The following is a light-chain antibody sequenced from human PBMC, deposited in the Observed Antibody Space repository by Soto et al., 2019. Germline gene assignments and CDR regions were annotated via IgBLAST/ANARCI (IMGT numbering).Light chain of an antibody. Sequence: EIVMTQSPVTLSVSPGEGATLSCRASQSVSRYLTWYQQKPGQGPRVLIYGASSRATGIPDRFSGSGSGTDFTLTINRLEPEDFAVYYCQQYGSSPPTFGQGTKVDIK. CDR3: QQYGSSPPT. CDR2: GAS. CDR1: QSVSRY. J-gene: IGKJ1*01. V-gene: IGKV3-20*01.